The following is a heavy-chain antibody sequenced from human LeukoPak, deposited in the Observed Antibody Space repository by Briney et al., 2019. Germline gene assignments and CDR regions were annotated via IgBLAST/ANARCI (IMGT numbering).Heavy chain of an antibody. CDR1: GFTFDDYA. CDR3: AKDMNLDV. CDR2: ISWNSGSI. D-gene: IGHD1-7*01. V-gene: IGHV3-9*01. Sequence: GRSLRLSCAASGFTFDDYAMHWVRQAPGKGLEWVSGISWNSGSIGYADSVKGRFTISRDNAKSSLYLQMNSLRAEDTASYYCAKDMNLDVWGQGTTVTVSS. J-gene: IGHJ6*02.